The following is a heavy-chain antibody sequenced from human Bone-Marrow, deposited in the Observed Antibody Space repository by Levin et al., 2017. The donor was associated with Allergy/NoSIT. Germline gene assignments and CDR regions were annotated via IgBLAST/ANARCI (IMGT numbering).Heavy chain of an antibody. Sequence: LSLTCAVSGFTFSDYYMSWVRQAPGKGLEWISYIGNSGSTIYYADSVRGRFTISRDNAENSLYLQMNSLRADDTAVYYCVRDGGLIDYWGQGTLVTVSS. J-gene: IGHJ4*02. D-gene: IGHD3-22*01. CDR1: GFTFSDYY. CDR3: VRDGGLIDY. CDR2: IGNSGSTI. V-gene: IGHV3-11*01.